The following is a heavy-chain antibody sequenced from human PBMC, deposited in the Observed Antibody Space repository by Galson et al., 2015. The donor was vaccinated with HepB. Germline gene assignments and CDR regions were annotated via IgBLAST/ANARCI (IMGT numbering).Heavy chain of an antibody. D-gene: IGHD3-3*01. J-gene: IGHJ4*02. Sequence: SLRLSCAASGFTFSSYWMSWVRQAPGKGLEWMANIKQDGSEKYYVDSVKGRFTISRDNAKNSLYLQMNSLRAEDTAVYYCARDTRSRPTDYWGQGTLVTVSS. CDR1: GFTFSSYW. CDR2: IKQDGSEK. CDR3: ARDTRSRPTDY. V-gene: IGHV3-7*01.